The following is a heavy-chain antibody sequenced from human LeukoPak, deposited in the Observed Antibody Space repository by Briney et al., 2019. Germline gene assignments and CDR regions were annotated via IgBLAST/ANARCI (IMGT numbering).Heavy chain of an antibody. J-gene: IGHJ4*02. CDR1: GFTFDDYG. Sequence: PGGSLRLSCAASGFTFDDYGMSWVRHAPGKGLEWVSGINWNGGSTGYADSVKGRFTISRDNSKNTLYLQMNSLRAEDTAVYYCAREQGYTFSYWGQGTRVTVSS. CDR2: INWNGGST. D-gene: IGHD5-18*01. V-gene: IGHV3-20*04. CDR3: AREQGYTFSY.